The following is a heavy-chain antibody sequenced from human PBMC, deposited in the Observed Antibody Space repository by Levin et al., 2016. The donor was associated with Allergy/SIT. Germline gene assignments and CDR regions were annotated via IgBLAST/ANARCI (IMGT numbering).Heavy chain of an antibody. D-gene: IGHD3-22*01. CDR3: VHDASGYFQF. J-gene: IGHJ1*01. V-gene: IGHV5-51*01. CDR2: IYPDDSAT. CDR1: VTNYW. Sequence: KVSCKASVTNYWIGWVRQMPGQGLEYMGIIYPDDSATRYSPSFQGQVTISADRSLNSVYLQWSSLKASDTAMYFCVHDASGYFQFWGQGTVVTVSS.